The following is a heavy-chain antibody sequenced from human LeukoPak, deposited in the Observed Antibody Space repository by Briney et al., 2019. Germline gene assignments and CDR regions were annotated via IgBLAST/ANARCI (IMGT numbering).Heavy chain of an antibody. V-gene: IGHV5-51*01. CDR1: GYSFTSYW. J-gene: IGHJ3*02. Sequence: GASLQISCKGSGYSFTSYWIGWVRQMPGKGLEWMGIIYPGDSDTRYSPSFQGQVTISADKSISTAYLQWSSLKASDTAMYYCARHGVGYSSGWYAENAFVIWGQGTMVTVSS. D-gene: IGHD6-19*01. CDR2: IYPGDSDT. CDR3: ARHGVGYSSGWYAENAFVI.